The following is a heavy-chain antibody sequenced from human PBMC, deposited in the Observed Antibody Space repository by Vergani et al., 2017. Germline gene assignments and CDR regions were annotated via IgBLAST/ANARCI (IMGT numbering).Heavy chain of an antibody. CDR2: IIPVLGKT. V-gene: IGHV1-69*02. CDR3: AKPVPYHNYFDY. Sequence: QVQLVQSGAEVKKPGSSVKVSCKASGATFRSNTISWVRQVPGQGLEWMGRIIPVLGKTKYAQDFQGRLTITADTSTSTAYMELTSLRSQDTAVYYCAKPVPYHNYFDYWGQGTLVTVSS. J-gene: IGHJ4*02. CDR1: GATFRSNT. D-gene: IGHD1-14*01.